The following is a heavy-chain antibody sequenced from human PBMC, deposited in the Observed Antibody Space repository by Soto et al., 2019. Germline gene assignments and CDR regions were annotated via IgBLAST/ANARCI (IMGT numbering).Heavy chain of an antibody. CDR3: ARDTESNRYND. D-gene: IGHD1-20*01. Sequence: HVQVLQSGPEVKRPGASVTVSCKTSGYTFTTTGISWVRQAPGQGLEWVGWIRPDNGNRKSAQRRQGRVTLTTDTSASTAYMELRSLTSDETVMYYCARDTESNRYNDWGQGTLVTVSS. J-gene: IGHJ1*01. V-gene: IGHV1-18*01. CDR2: IRPDNGNR. CDR1: GYTFTTTG.